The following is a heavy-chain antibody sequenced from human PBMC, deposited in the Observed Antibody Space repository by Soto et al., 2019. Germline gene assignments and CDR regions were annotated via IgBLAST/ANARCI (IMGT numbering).Heavy chain of an antibody. Sequence: GGSLRLSCAASGFTVSSNYMSWVRQAPGKGLEWVSAIYNGGSTYYADSVKGRFTISRDNSKNTLYLQMNSLRAEDTAVYYCARDRIPTGMDVWGQGTTVTVSS. CDR3: ARDRIPTGMDV. CDR2: IYNGGST. V-gene: IGHV3-66*01. CDR1: GFTVSSNY. J-gene: IGHJ6*02.